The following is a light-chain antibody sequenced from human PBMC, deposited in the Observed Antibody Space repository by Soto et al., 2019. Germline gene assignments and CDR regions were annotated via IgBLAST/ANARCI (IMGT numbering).Light chain of an antibody. CDR1: QSVRSNY. J-gene: IGKJ4*01. V-gene: IGKV3-20*01. Sequence: EIVLTQSPDTLSLSPGERATLSCRASQSVRSNYLAWYQQKPGQAPRFLIYDASSRATGIPDRFSGSGSGTDFTLTISRRETEDFAVYYCQQYGSSPLTFGGGTKVELK. CDR3: QQYGSSPLT. CDR2: DAS.